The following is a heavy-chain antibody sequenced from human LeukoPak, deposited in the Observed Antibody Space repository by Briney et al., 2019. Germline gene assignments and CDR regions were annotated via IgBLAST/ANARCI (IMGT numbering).Heavy chain of an antibody. V-gene: IGHV1-8*01. CDR2: MNPNNGDT. D-gene: IGHD3-10*01. Sequence: GASVTVSCRASGYSFTDYDVNWVRQAPGQGLEWMGRMNPNNGDTGSAQKFQGRLTMTRDTSISTAYMELSSLRSEDTAVYFCSRDGDSGTYLPYWGQGTLVTVSS. J-gene: IGHJ4*02. CDR3: SRDGDSGTYLPY. CDR1: GYSFTDYD.